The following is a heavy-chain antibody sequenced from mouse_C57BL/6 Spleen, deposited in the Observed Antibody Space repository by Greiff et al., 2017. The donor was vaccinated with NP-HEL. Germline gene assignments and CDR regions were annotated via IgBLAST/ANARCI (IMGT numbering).Heavy chain of an antibody. CDR3: AKTDYDERYAMDY. Sequence: VKVVESGPGLVQPSQSLSITCTVSGFSLTSYGVHWVRQPPGKGLEWLGVIWSGGSTDYNAAFISRLSISKDNSKSQVFFKMNSLQADDTAIYYCAKTDYDERYAMDYWGQGTSVTVSS. J-gene: IGHJ4*01. D-gene: IGHD2-4*01. V-gene: IGHV2-4*01. CDR1: GFSLTSYG. CDR2: IWSGGST.